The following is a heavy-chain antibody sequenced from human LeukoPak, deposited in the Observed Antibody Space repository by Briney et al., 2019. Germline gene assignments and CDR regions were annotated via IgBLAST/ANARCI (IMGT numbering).Heavy chain of an antibody. J-gene: IGHJ6*02. CDR1: GFTFSSYA. CDR3: PRVTPYRSGGSCSSARDSYYGMDV. CDR2: ISWDGSNK. D-gene: IGHD2-15*01. V-gene: IGHV3-30*09. Sequence: GGSLRLSCAAWGFTFSSYAVHWVREARGKGREGVAVISWDGSNKYYADSVKGRFAISRDNAKNTLYLQMNMLRAEDRAVHYCPRVTPYRSGGSCSSARDSYYGMDVWGQAPTATVSS.